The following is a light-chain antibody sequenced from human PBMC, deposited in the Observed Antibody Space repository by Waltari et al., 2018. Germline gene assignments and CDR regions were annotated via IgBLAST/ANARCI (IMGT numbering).Light chain of an antibody. Sequence: DIQMTQSPSTLSASVGDRVPITCRASQSISSWLAWYQQKPGKAPKLLIYKASGLESGVPSRFSGSGSGTEFTLTISSLQPDDFATYYCHQYKSYPWTFGQGTKVEI. CDR3: HQYKSYPWT. J-gene: IGKJ1*01. CDR2: KAS. CDR1: QSISSW. V-gene: IGKV1-5*03.